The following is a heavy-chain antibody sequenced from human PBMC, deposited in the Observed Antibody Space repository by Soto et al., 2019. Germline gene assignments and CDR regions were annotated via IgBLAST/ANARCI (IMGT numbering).Heavy chain of an antibody. J-gene: IGHJ5*02. V-gene: IGHV4-4*07. CDR3: VRDGTKNLRDRFEP. D-gene: IGHD1-26*01. CDR2: IYATGDT. Sequence: SETLSLTCNVSGASLSRYYWSWIRQPPGKGLEWIGRIYATGDTDYNPSLKSRISMSVDMSKKQFSLTLRSVTAADTAIYYCVRDGTKNLRDRFEPWGRGILVTVS. CDR1: GASLSRYY.